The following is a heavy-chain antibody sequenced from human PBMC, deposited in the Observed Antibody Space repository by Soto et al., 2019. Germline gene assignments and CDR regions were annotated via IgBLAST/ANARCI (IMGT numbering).Heavy chain of an antibody. J-gene: IGHJ6*02. V-gene: IGHV4-34*01. CDR1: GGSFSGYY. D-gene: IGHD6-13*01. CDR3: ARGRRRQQLVKYYYGMDV. Sequence: PSETLSLTCAVYGGSFSGYYWSWIRQPPGKVLEWIGEINHSGSTNYNPSLKSRVTISVDTSKNQFSLKLSSVTAADTAVYYCARGRRRQQLVKYYYGMDVWGQGTTVNVSS. CDR2: INHSGST.